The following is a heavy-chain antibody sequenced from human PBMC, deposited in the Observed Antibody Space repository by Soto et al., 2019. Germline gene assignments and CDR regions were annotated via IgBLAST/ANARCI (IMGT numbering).Heavy chain of an antibody. CDR2: INAGNGKT. V-gene: IGHV1-3*01. J-gene: IGHJ4*02. Sequence: QGQLVQSGAEVKKPGASVTVSCKASGYTFTDYAMHWVRQAPGQRLEWMGWINAGNGKTKYSQNFQGRVTITRDTSASTTYMELSSLRSEDTAVYYCARGRWTQTTADYYLDYWGQGTLVTVSS. D-gene: IGHD1-1*01. CDR3: ARGRWTQTTADYYLDY. CDR1: GYTFTDYA.